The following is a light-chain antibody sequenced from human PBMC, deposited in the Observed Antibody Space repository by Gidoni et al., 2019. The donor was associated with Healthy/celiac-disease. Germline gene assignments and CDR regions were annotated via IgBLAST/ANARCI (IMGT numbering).Light chain of an antibody. CDR1: QSISSY. V-gene: IGKV1-39*01. J-gene: IGKJ4*01. Sequence: DIQITQSPSSLSASVGDRVTITCRASQSISSYLNWYQQKPGKAPKLLIYAASSLQSGVPSRFSGSGSGTDFTITISSLQPEDFATYYCQQSYSTLTFGGGTKVEIK. CDR3: QQSYSTLT. CDR2: AAS.